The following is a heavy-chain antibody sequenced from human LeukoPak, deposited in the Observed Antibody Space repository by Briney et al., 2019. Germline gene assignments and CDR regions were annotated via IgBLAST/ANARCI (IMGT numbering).Heavy chain of an antibody. V-gene: IGHV1-2*04. J-gene: IGHJ6*02. D-gene: IGHD6-19*01. CDR1: GYTFTSYG. Sequence: ASVKVSCKASGYTFTSYGISWVRQAPGQGLEWMGWINPNSGGTNYAQKFQGWVTMTRDTSISTAYMELSRLRSDDTAVYYCARGAYSSGWYGFGYYYYGMDVWGQGTTVTVSS. CDR3: ARGAYSSGWYGFGYYYYGMDV. CDR2: INPNSGGT.